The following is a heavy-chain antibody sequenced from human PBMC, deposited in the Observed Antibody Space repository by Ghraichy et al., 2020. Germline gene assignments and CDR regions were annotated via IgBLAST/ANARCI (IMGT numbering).Heavy chain of an antibody. J-gene: IGHJ6*02. CDR1: GGTFSSYA. CDR2: IIPIFGTA. D-gene: IGHD2-2*01. CDR3: ASGQTVVPYHPTGVDV. V-gene: IGHV1-69*13. Sequence: SVKVSCKASGGTFSSYAISWVRQAPGQGLEWMGGIIPIFGTANYAQKFQGRVTITADESTSTAYMELSSLRSEDTAAYYCASGQTVVPYHPTGVDVWGQGTTVTVSS.